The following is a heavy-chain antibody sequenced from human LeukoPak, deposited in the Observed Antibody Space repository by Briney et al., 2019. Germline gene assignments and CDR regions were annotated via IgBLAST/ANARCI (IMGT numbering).Heavy chain of an antibody. D-gene: IGHD5-24*01. Sequence: ASVKVSCKASGGTFSSYAISWVRQAPGQGLEGMGGIIPIFGTENYAQKFQRRVTITPDESTRPAYMALSSLRSEDTAVYYCARAPPAEMGPFDPWGQGTLVTVSS. CDR2: IIPIFGTE. V-gene: IGHV1-69*13. J-gene: IGHJ5*02. CDR1: GGTFSSYA. CDR3: ARAPPAEMGPFDP.